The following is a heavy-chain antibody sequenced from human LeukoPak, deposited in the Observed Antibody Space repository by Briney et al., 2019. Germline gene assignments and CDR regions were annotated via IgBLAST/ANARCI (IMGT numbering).Heavy chain of an antibody. CDR2: IYYSGST. J-gene: IGHJ3*02. V-gene: IGHV4-31*03. Sequence: SQTLSLTCTVSGGSISSGGYYWSWIRQHPGKGLKWIGYIYYSGSTYYNPSLKSRVTISVDTSKNQFSLKLSSVTAADTAVYYCARAPNYDSSGYQVLDAFDIWGQGTMVTVSS. CDR1: GGSISSGGYY. D-gene: IGHD3-22*01. CDR3: ARAPNYDSSGYQVLDAFDI.